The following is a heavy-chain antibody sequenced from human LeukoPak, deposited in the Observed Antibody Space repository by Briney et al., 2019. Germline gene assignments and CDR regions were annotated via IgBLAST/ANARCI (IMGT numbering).Heavy chain of an antibody. Sequence: PGGSLRLSCATSGITFSSYGMHWVRQAPGKGLEWVAFIRYDGSDKYYADSVKGRFTISRDNSKNTLYVQMNSLRTEDTAVYYCAREPTYTSSWYTTCDYWGRGTLVTVSS. J-gene: IGHJ4*02. D-gene: IGHD6-13*01. V-gene: IGHV3-30*02. CDR1: GITFSSYG. CDR3: AREPTYTSSWYTTCDY. CDR2: IRYDGSDK.